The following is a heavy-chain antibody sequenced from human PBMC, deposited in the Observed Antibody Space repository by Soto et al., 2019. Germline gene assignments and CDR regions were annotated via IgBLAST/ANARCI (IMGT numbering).Heavy chain of an antibody. CDR2: MPSDGPSK. Sequence: QVQLVESGGGVVQPGRSLRLSCAASGFIFSNYVMYWVRQAPGKGLEWVAFMPSDGPSKSYADSVKGRFTISRDNSQNTLYLQMNSLRPEDTGIYYCSREVRWSRYFDYWGQGTLVTVSS. J-gene: IGHJ4*02. CDR3: SREVRWSRYFDY. CDR1: GFIFSNYV. V-gene: IGHV3-30-3*01. D-gene: IGHD3-10*01.